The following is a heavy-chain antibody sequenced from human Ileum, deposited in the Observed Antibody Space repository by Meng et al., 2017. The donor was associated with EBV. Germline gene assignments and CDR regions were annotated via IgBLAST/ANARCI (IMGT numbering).Heavy chain of an antibody. CDR3: ARGTPGRSYSDY. V-gene: IGHV1-18*01. J-gene: IGHJ4*02. CDR1: DYTFMGYG. CDR2: LGAHDGDT. Sequence: QVQPVQSGPEVKKPGASVKVSCKASDYTFMGYGVSWVRQAPGQGLEWMAWLGAHDGDTSHAPKFQGRVTVSADRPTDTAYMELRSLRSDDTAVYYCARGTPGRSYSDYWGQGTLVTVSS. D-gene: IGHD3-10*01.